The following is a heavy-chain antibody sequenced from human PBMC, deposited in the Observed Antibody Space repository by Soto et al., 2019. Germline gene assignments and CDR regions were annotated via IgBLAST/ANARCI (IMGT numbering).Heavy chain of an antibody. Sequence: QVPLQESGPGLVKPSETLSLTCTVSGGSVSSGSYYWSWIRQPPGKGLEWIGYIYYSGSTNYNPSLKSRVTISVDTSKNQFALKLSSVTAADTAVYYCARETGQQLGWFDPWGQGTLVTVSS. CDR1: GGSVSSGSYY. J-gene: IGHJ5*02. CDR3: ARETGQQLGWFDP. CDR2: IYYSGST. V-gene: IGHV4-61*01. D-gene: IGHD6-13*01.